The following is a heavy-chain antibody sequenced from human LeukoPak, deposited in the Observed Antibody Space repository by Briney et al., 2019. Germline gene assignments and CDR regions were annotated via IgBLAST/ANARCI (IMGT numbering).Heavy chain of an antibody. CDR1: GFSLTTSGAG. V-gene: IGHV2-5*02. D-gene: IGHD6-19*01. CDR2: IYWDDDK. CDR3: SRTRRGQIGWTNDY. Sequence: SGPTLVNPTQTLTLTCTFSGFSLTTSGAGVGWIRQPPGKALEWLALIYWDDDKRYSPSLKSRVTITKDTSKNQVVLTMTNMDPVDTATYYCSRTRRGQIGWTNDYWGQGTLVTVSS. J-gene: IGHJ4*02.